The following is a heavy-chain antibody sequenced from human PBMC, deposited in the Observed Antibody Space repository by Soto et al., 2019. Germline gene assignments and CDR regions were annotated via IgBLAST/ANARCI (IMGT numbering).Heavy chain of an antibody. D-gene: IGHD3-9*01. CDR1: GGSIGGYD. V-gene: IGHV4-59*08. CDR3: ARNLKDDVLTGPLQY. CDR2: IHHSGST. J-gene: IGHJ4*02. Sequence: PSETLSLTCTVSGGSIGGYDWSWIRQSPEKGLEWIAFIHHSGSTNYNPSLKSRVAISVDTSNNQFSLKLTSVTAADTAVYYCARNLKDDVLTGPLQYWGQGFLVT.